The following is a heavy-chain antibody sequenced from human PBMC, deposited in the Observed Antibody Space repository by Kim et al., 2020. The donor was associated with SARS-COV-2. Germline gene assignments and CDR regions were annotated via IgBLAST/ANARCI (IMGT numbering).Heavy chain of an antibody. CDR3: ARDEDGGWFGGLSNDAF. CDR1: GFTFSSYA. V-gene: IGHV3-30*04. J-gene: IGHJ3*01. Sequence: GGSLRLSCAASGFTFSSYAMHWVRQAPGKGLEWVAVISYDGSNKYYADSVKGRFTISRDNSKNTLYLQMNSLRAEDTAVYYCARDEDGGWFGGLSNDAF. D-gene: IGHD3-10*01. CDR2: ISYDGSNK.